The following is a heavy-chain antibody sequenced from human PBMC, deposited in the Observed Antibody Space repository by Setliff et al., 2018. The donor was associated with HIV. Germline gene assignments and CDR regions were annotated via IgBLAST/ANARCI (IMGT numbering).Heavy chain of an antibody. J-gene: IGHJ6*04. V-gene: IGHV3-73*01. D-gene: IGHD1-26*01. Sequence: PGGSLRLSCAASGFIFSGAAMHWVRQTSGKGLEWVGRIRTNAKGYATEYAASVKGRFIISRDDSKSTAYLQMSSLQTEDTAVYYCATLSGTLQYWGKGTTVTVSS. CDR3: ATLSGTLQY. CDR1: GFIFSGAA. CDR2: IRTNAKGYAT.